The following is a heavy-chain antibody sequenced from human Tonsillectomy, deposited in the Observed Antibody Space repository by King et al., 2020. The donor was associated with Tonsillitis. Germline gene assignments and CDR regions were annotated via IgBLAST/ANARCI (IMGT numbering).Heavy chain of an antibody. CDR1: GYTFTGYY. D-gene: IGHD3/OR15-3a*01. Sequence: VQLVESGAEVKKPGASVKVSCKASGYTFTGYYMHWVRQAPGQGLEWMGIINPSAGITSYAQKFQGRVTMTRDTSTSTVYMDLGSLGSEDTAVYYCARPPEVFFDSYFFGYWGQGSLVTVAS. J-gene: IGHJ4*02. CDR3: ARPPEVFFDSYFFGY. CDR2: INPSAGIT. V-gene: IGHV1-46*01.